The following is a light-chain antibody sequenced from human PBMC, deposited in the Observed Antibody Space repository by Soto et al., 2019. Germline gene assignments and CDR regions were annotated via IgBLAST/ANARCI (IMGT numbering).Light chain of an antibody. V-gene: IGKV1-9*01. J-gene: IGKJ4*01. CDR1: QGISSY. CDR3: QQLRMYPST. Sequence: DIQLTQSPSFLSASVGDRVTITCRASQGISSYLAWYQQRPGKAPELLIYGASTLQSGVPSRFSGGGSGTEFTLTISSLQPEDFATYYCQQLRMYPSTFGGGTKVEIK. CDR2: GAS.